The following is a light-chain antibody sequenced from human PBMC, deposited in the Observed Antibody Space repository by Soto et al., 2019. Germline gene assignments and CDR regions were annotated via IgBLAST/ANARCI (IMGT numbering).Light chain of an antibody. V-gene: IGLV2-14*01. CDR2: DVS. CDR1: SSDVGGYDY. Sequence: QSALTQPASVSGSPGQSITISCTGTSSDVGGYDYVSWYQQHPGEGPKLMIYDVSNRPSGVSDRFSGSKSGNTASLTISGLQAEDEADYYCSLYTSSSTYVFGSGTKLTVL. J-gene: IGLJ1*01. CDR3: SLYTSSSTYV.